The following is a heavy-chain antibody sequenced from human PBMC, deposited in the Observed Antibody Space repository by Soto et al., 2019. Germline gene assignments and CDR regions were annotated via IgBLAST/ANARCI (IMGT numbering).Heavy chain of an antibody. Sequence: WIGTPKGKGLEWIGYIYYSGSTNYNPSLKSRVTISVDTSKNQFSLKLSSVTAADTAVYYCARVPGGYCSSTSCWEYYYYGMDVWGQGTTVTVSS. V-gene: IGHV4-59*01. J-gene: IGHJ6*02. CDR2: IYYSGST. D-gene: IGHD2-2*01. CDR3: ARVPGGYCSSTSCWEYYYYGMDV.